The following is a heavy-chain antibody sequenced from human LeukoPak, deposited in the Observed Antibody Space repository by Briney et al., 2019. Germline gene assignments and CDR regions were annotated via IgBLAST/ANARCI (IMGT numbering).Heavy chain of an antibody. Sequence: SETLSLTCTVSGGSISSYYWSWIRQPPGKGLEWIAYIYTSGSTNYSPSLKSRVTISVDTSKNQFSLELSSVTAADTAVYYCARLDRYYYCYMDVWGKGTTVTVSS. CDR2: IYTSGST. CDR1: GGSISSYY. V-gene: IGHV4-4*09. J-gene: IGHJ6*03. CDR3: ARLDRYYYCYMDV.